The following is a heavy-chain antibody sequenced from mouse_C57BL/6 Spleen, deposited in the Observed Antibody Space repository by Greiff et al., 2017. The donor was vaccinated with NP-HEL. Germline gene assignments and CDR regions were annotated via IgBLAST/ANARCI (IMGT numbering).Heavy chain of an antibody. CDR1: GYTFTSYW. CDR2: IYPGSGST. Sequence: VQLQQSGAELVKPGASVKMSCKASGYTFTSYWITWVKQRPGQGLEWIGDIYPGSGSTNYNEKFKSKATLTVDTSSSTAYMQLSSLTSEDSAVYYCARQDYPYAMDYWGQGTSVTVSS. D-gene: IGHD1-1*02. J-gene: IGHJ4*01. V-gene: IGHV1-55*01. CDR3: ARQDYPYAMDY.